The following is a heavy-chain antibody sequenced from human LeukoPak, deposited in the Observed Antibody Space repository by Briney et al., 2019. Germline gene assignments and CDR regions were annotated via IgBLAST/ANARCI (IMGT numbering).Heavy chain of an antibody. CDR2: IIPILGIA. CDR1: GGTFSSYA. J-gene: IGHJ6*02. CDR3: ATRLKWELRLDYYYGTDV. Sequence: ASVKVSCKASGGTFSSYAISWVRQAPGQGLEWRGRIIPILGIANYAQKFQGRVTITADKSTSTAYMELSSLRSEDTAVYYCATRLKWELRLDYYYGTDVWGQGTTVTVSS. V-gene: IGHV1-69*04. D-gene: IGHD1-26*01.